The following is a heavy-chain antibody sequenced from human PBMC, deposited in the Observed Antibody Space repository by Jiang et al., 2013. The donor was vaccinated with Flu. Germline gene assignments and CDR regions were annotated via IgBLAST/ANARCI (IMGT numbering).Heavy chain of an antibody. Sequence: TCTVSGGSISSSSYYWGWIRQPPGKGLEWIGSVYYSGSTYYNPSLKSRVTISVDTSKNQFSLKLSSVTAADTAVYYCARQSYQPLLYFDYWGQGTLVTVSS. D-gene: IGHD2-2*01. J-gene: IGHJ4*02. CDR2: VYYSGST. CDR1: GGSISSSSYY. CDR3: ARQSYQPLLYFDY. V-gene: IGHV4-39*01.